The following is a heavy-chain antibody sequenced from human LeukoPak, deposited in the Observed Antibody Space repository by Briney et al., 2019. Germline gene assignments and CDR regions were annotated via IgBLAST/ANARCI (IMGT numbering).Heavy chain of an antibody. Sequence: ASVKGSCKASGYTFTSYYLHWVRQAPGQGPEWMGIIDPSGGSTSYAQKFQGRVTMTRDTSTSTVYMEVSSLISEDTAVYYCARAKSLTSSGFDYWGQATLVTVSS. CDR3: ARAKSLTSSGFDY. J-gene: IGHJ4*02. D-gene: IGHD6-19*01. V-gene: IGHV1-46*01. CDR1: GYTFTSYY. CDR2: IDPSGGST.